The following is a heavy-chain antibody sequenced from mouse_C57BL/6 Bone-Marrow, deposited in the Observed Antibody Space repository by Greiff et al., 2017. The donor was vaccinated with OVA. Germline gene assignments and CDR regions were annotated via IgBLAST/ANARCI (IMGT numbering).Heavy chain of an antibody. V-gene: IGHV7-3*01. CDR3: ARLHYDYDEKDY. Sequence: EVQLVESGGGLVQPGGSLSLSCAASGFTFTDYYMSWVRQPPGKALEWLGFIRNKANGYTTEYSASVKGRFTISRDNSQSILYLQMNALRAEDSATYYCARLHYDYDEKDYWGQGTTLTVSS. D-gene: IGHD2-4*01. CDR1: GFTFTDYY. J-gene: IGHJ2*01. CDR2: IRNKANGYTT.